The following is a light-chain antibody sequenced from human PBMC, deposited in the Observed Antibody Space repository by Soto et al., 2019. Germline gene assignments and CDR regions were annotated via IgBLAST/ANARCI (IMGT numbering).Light chain of an antibody. V-gene: IGKV3-11*01. J-gene: IGKJ5*01. CDR2: DAS. Sequence: ILMTQSPDSLSVSPGDRLTLSWRASQNIYNNLAWYRHTPGQAPRLLIYDASTRAPGIPASLSGRASGADFTLTISRLEPEDFAVYYCQQRSDPITFGQGTRLEIK. CDR3: QQRSDPIT. CDR1: QNIYNN.